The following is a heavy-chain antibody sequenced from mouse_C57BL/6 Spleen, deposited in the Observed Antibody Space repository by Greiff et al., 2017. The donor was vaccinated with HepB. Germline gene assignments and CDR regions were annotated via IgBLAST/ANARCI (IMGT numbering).Heavy chain of an antibody. D-gene: IGHD2-4*01. CDR2: FDPENGDT. Sequence: VHVKQSGAELVRPGASVKLSCTASGFNIKDDYMHWVKQRPEQGLEWIGWFDPENGDTAYASKFQGKANITADTSSNTAYLQLSSLPSEDTAVYYCTTDYAYAMGCWGQGTSVTVAS. CDR1: GFNIKDDY. CDR3: TTDYAYAMGC. J-gene: IGHJ4*01. V-gene: IGHV14-4*01.